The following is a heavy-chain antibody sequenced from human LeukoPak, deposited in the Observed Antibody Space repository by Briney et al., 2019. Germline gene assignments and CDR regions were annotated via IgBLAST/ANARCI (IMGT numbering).Heavy chain of an antibody. CDR3: ATGRGYDFWSDLDY. J-gene: IGHJ4*02. V-gene: IGHV1-24*01. D-gene: IGHD3-3*01. Sequence: ASVKVSCKVSGYTLTELSMHWVRQAPGKGLEWMGGFDPEDGETIYAQKFQGRVTMTEDTSTDTAYMELNSLRSEDTAVYYRATGRGYDFWSDLDYWGQGTLVTVSS. CDR2: FDPEDGET. CDR1: GYTLTELS.